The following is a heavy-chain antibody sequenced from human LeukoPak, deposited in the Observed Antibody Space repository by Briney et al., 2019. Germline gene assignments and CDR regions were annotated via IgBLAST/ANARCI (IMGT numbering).Heavy chain of an antibody. CDR1: GGSISSSSYY. J-gene: IGHJ4*02. CDR3: ATYCGGDCYPDY. V-gene: IGHV4-39*01. Sequence: NPSETLSLTCTVSGGSISSSSYYWGWIRQPPGKGLEWIGSIYYSGSTYYNPSLKSRVTISVDTSKNQFSLKLSSVTAADTAVYYCATYCGGDCYPDYWGQGTLVTVSS. D-gene: IGHD2-21*01. CDR2: IYYSGST.